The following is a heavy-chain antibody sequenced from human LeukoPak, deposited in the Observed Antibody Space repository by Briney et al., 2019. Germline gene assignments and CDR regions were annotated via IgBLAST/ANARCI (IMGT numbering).Heavy chain of an antibody. D-gene: IGHD3-10*01. V-gene: IGHV3-21*01. CDR1: GFTFSSYS. J-gene: IGHJ4*02. CDR3: ARGEYGSGSYHIDY. Sequence: GGSLRLSCAASGFTFSSYSMNWVRQAPGKGLEWVSSISSSSSYIYYTDSVKGRFTISRDNAKKSLYLQMNSLRAEDTAVYYCARGEYGSGSYHIDYWGQGTLVTVSS. CDR2: ISSSSSYI.